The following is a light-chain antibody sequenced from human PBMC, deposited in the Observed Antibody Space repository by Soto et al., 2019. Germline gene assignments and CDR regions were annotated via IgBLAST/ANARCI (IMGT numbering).Light chain of an antibody. CDR3: QQFSLYWA. CDR1: QGISNY. V-gene: IGKV1-17*03. CDR2: NAD. J-gene: IGKJ1*01. Sequence: DIQMTQSPSAMSASVGDRVTITCRASQGISNYLAWFQQKPGKVPKILIYNADTLESGVPSRFSGSGYGTEFILTISSLQPDDFATYYCQQFSLYWAFGQGTKVDIK.